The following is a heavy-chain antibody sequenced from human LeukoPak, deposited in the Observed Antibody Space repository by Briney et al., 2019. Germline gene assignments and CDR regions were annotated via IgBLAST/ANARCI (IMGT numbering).Heavy chain of an antibody. CDR1: GFTVSNDF. CDR3: ARDRGGDYWYFDL. D-gene: IGHD6-25*01. J-gene: IGHJ2*01. Sequence: GGSLRPSCAASGFTVSNDFMTWVRQAPGKGLEWVSVIYSAGSTYYADSAKGRFTISRDNSKNTLYLLMKSLRAEDTAVYYCARDRGGDYWYFDLWGLGTLVTVSS. V-gene: IGHV3-53*01. CDR2: IYSAGST.